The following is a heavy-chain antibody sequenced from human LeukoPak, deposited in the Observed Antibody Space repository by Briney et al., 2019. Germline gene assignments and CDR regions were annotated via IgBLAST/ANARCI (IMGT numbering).Heavy chain of an antibody. CDR2: ISAYNGNT. CDR3: ARDGSSGYWDYFDY. CDR1: GYAFTSYG. D-gene: IGHD3-22*01. V-gene: IGHV1-18*01. J-gene: IGHJ4*02. Sequence: GASVKVSCTASGYAFTSYGISWVRQAPGQGLEWMGWISAYNGNTNYAQKLQGRVTMTTDTSTSTAYIELRSLRSDDTAVYYCARDGSSGYWDYFDYWGLGTLVTVSS.